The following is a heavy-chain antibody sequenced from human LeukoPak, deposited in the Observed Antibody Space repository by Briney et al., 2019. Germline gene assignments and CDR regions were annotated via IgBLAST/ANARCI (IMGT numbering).Heavy chain of an antibody. V-gene: IGHV3-53*01. D-gene: IGHD6-13*01. CDR1: GFTFSSYT. J-gene: IGHJ4*02. Sequence: PGGSLRLSCAASGFTFSSYTMHWVRQAPGKGLEWVSLIYTGGHTYYADSVKGRFTISRDNSKNTLCLQMNSLRAEDTAFYYCATTAATYYFDYWGQGTLVTVSS. CDR2: IYTGGHT. CDR3: ATTAATYYFDY.